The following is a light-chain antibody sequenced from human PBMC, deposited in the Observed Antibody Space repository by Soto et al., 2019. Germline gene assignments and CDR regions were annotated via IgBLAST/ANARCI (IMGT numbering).Light chain of an antibody. J-gene: IGLJ1*01. Sequence: QSALTQPPSVSGAPGQRVTISCTGSSSNIGAGYDVHWYQQLPGTAPKLLIYGNSNRPSGVPDRFSGSKSGTSASLAITGLQAEDEADYYCQSYDSSLSCYAFGTGTKVTVL. V-gene: IGLV1-40*01. CDR3: QSYDSSLSCYA. CDR1: SSNIGAGYD. CDR2: GNS.